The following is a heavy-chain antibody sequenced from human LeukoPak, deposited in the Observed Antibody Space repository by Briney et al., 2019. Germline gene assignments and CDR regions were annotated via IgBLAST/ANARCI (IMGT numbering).Heavy chain of an antibody. CDR1: GFTFSSYA. J-gene: IGHJ4*02. CDR3: ARSPSSGCPEDY. CDR2: ISGSGGST. V-gene: IGHV3-23*01. Sequence: GGSLRLSCAAPGFTFSSYAMSWVRQAPGKGLEWVSAISGSGGSTYYADSVKGRFTISRDNSKNTLYLQMNSLRAEDTAVYYCARSPSSGCPEDYWGQGTLVTVSS. D-gene: IGHD6-19*01.